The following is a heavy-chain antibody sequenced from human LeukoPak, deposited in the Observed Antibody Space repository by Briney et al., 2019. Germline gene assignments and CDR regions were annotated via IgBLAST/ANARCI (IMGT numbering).Heavy chain of an antibody. CDR3: ARAVQLERHTYFDY. J-gene: IGHJ4*02. V-gene: IGHV3-30-3*01. D-gene: IGHD1-1*01. CDR2: ISYDGSNK. CDR1: GFTFSNYA. Sequence: GGTLRLSCAASGFTFSNYAMSWVRQAPGKGLEWVAVISYDGSNKYYADSVKGRFTISRDNSKNTLYLQMNSLRAEDTAVYYCARAVQLERHTYFDYWGQGTLVTVSS.